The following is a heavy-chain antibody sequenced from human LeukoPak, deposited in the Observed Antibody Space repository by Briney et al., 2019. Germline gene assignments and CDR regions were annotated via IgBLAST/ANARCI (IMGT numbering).Heavy chain of an antibody. Sequence: SETLSLTCTVSGGSISSYYWSWIRQPPGKGLEWIGYIYYSGSTNYNPSLKSRVTISVDTSKNQFSLKLSSVTAADTAVYYCARFTTYYGSGSYAFDIWGQGTMVTVSS. CDR1: GGSISSYY. V-gene: IGHV4-59*01. CDR2: IYYSGST. D-gene: IGHD3-10*01. J-gene: IGHJ3*02. CDR3: ARFTTYYGSGSYAFDI.